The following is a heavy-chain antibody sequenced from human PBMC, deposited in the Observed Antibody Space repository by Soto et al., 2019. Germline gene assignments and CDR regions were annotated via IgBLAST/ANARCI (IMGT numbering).Heavy chain of an antibody. CDR1: GGSFSGYY. V-gene: IGHV4-34*01. D-gene: IGHD3-9*01. Sequence: SETLSLTCAVYGGSFSGYYWSWIRQPPGKGLEWIGEINHSGSANYNPSLKSRVTISVDTSKNQFSLKLSSVTAADTAVYYCARTDDILAYGMDVWGQGTTVTVSS. CDR2: INHSGSA. CDR3: ARTDDILAYGMDV. J-gene: IGHJ6*02.